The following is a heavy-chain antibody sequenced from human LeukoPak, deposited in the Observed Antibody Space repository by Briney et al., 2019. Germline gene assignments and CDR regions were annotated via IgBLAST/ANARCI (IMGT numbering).Heavy chain of an antibody. D-gene: IGHD3-16*02. J-gene: IGHJ4*02. CDR3: ARGGGHYDYVWGSYRYTADFDY. V-gene: IGHV4-34*01. CDR1: GGSFSGYY. CDR2: INHSGST. Sequence: PSETLSLTCAVYGGSFSGYYWSWIRQPPGKGLEWIGEINHSGSTNYNPSLKSRVTISVDTSKNQFSLKLSSVTAADTAVYYCARGGGHYDYVWGSYRYTADFDYWGQGTLVTVSS.